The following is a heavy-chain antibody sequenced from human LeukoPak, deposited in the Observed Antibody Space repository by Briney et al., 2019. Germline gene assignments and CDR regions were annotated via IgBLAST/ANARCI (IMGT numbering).Heavy chain of an antibody. CDR3: ARDPPGTTAFDL. Sequence: ASVKVSCKASGYIFTDYYMHWVRQAPGQGLEWMGWINPKSDGTKYAQNFQGRVTMTWDTSISTAYMEVSRLTSDDTAMFYCARDPPGTTAFDLWGQGTMVTVSS. CDR1: GYIFTDYY. D-gene: IGHD1-1*01. V-gene: IGHV1-2*02. CDR2: INPKSDGT. J-gene: IGHJ3*01.